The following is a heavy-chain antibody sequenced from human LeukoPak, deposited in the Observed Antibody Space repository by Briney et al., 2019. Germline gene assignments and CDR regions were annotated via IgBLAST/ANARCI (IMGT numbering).Heavy chain of an antibody. Sequence: GGSLRLSCAASGFSVSSNYMSWVRQAPGKGLEWVSVIYSGGSTYYADSVKGRFTISRHNSKNMLYLQMNSLRAEDTAVYYCARGRDYGDWDYWGQGTLVTVSS. CDR2: IYSGGST. J-gene: IGHJ4*02. D-gene: IGHD4-17*01. V-gene: IGHV3-53*04. CDR1: GFSVSSNY. CDR3: ARGRDYGDWDY.